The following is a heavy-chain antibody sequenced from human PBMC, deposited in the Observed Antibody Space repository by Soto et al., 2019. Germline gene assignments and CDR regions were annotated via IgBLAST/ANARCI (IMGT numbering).Heavy chain of an antibody. CDR3: ARHGGCSSTSCYPNWFDP. CDR1: GGSISSNSYY. Sequence: SETLSLTCTVSGGSISSNSYYWGWIRQPPGKGLEWIGSIYYSGSTYHNPSLKSRVTISVDTSKNQFSLKLSSVTAADTAVYYCARHGGCSSTSCYPNWFDPWGKGTLVTVSS. CDR2: IYYSGST. J-gene: IGHJ5*02. D-gene: IGHD2-2*01. V-gene: IGHV4-39*01.